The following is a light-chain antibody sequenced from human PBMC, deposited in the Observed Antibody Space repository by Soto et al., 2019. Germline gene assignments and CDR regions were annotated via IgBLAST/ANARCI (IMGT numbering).Light chain of an antibody. Sequence: QSALTQPPSASGSPGQSVTISCTGTSSDVGGYKYVSWYQQHPGKAPKLMIYEVNNRPSGAPDRFSGSKSGNTASLTVSGLQAEDEAHYYCSSYEGSNTPCAFGTGTKVTVL. J-gene: IGLJ1*01. CDR3: SSYEGSNTPCA. CDR1: SSDVGGYKY. CDR2: EVN. V-gene: IGLV2-8*01.